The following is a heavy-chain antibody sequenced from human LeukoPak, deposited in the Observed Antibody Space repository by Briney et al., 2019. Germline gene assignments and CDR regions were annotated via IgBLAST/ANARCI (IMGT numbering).Heavy chain of an antibody. D-gene: IGHD4-17*01. CDR3: ARDRAYYGEFLVH. Sequence: GGTLRLSCAASGFTFSSYGMSWVRQAPGKGLEWVSAISGSGGSTYYADSVKGRFTISRDNSKNTLYLQMNSLRAEDTAVYYCARDRAYYGEFLVHWGQGTLVTVSS. CDR1: GFTFSSYG. J-gene: IGHJ4*02. V-gene: IGHV3-23*01. CDR2: ISGSGGST.